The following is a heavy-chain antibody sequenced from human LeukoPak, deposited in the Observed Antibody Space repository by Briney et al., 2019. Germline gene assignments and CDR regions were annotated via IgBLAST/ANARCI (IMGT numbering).Heavy chain of an antibody. CDR1: GYTLTELA. J-gene: IGHJ4*02. Sequence: ASVKASCKVSGYTLTELAMHWVRQAPGQGLGWMGVFDPEDGETIYAQKLQGRVTMTEDTSTDTAYMELSSLRSEDTAVYYCATYSRGMTTVTPYYFDYWGQGTLVTVSS. D-gene: IGHD4-17*01. V-gene: IGHV1-24*01. CDR2: FDPEDGET. CDR3: ATYSRGMTTVTPYYFDY.